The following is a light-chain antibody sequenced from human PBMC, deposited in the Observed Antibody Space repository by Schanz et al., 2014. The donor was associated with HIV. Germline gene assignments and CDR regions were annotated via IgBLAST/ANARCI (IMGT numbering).Light chain of an antibody. V-gene: IGKV3-15*01. CDR1: QTVSNN. Sequence: EIVMTQSPGTLSVSPGERATLSCRASQTVSNNLAWYQQKPGQAPRLLIYGASTRVTGIPARFSGSGSGTDFTLTINRLEPEDFAVYYCQQYGVSPFTFGPGTTVDIK. J-gene: IGKJ3*01. CDR3: QQYGVSPFT. CDR2: GAS.